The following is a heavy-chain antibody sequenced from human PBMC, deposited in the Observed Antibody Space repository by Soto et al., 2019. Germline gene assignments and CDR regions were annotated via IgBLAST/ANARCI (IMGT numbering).Heavy chain of an antibody. CDR1: GGSISSSSYY. J-gene: IGHJ3*02. CDR2: IYYSGST. CDR3: AIDYDSSGYYAFDI. V-gene: IGHV4-39*07. D-gene: IGHD3-22*01. Sequence: SETLSLTCTVSGGSISSSSYYWGWIRQPPGKGLEWIGSIYYSGSTYYNPSLKSRVTISVDTSKNQFSLKLSSVTAADTAVYYCAIDYDSSGYYAFDIWGQGTMVTVSS.